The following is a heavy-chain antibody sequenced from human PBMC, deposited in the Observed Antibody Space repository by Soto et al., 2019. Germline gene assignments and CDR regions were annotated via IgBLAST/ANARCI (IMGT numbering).Heavy chain of an antibody. Sequence: QVQLVESEGGVVQPGRSLRLSCAASGFTFSSYGMHWVRQAAGKGLEWVAVIWYDGSNKYYADSVKGRFAISRDNSKNTLYLQMNSLRAEHTAVYYCASDPFRDSSWYGCFYYWGQGSLVTVSS. J-gene: IGHJ4*02. V-gene: IGHV3-33*01. CDR3: ASDPFRDSSWYGCFYY. D-gene: IGHD6-13*01. CDR1: GFTFSSYG. CDR2: IWYDGSNK.